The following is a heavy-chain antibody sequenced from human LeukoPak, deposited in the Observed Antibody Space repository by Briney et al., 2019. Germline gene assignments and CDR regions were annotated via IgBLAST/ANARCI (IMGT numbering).Heavy chain of an antibody. D-gene: IGHD5-24*01. V-gene: IGHV4-59*01. Sequence: PSETLSLTCTVSGISLISYHWSWIRQPPGKGLEWIGYISYSGSTNYNPSLKSRVTISVDTSKNQFSLSLNSVTAADTAVYYCAMGDGYNPHWGPGTLVTVPS. CDR2: ISYSGST. J-gene: IGHJ4*02. CDR1: GISLISYH. CDR3: AMGDGYNPH.